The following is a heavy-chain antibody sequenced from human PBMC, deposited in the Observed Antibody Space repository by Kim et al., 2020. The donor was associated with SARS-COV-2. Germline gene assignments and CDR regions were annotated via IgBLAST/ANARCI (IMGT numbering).Heavy chain of an antibody. V-gene: IGHV3-33*06. CDR3: AKDPRYCSSTSCYASYYYYYGMDV. J-gene: IGHJ6*02. CDR1: GFTFSSYG. CDR2: IWYDGSNK. Sequence: GGSLRLSCAASGFTFSSYGMHWVRQAPGKGLEWVAVIWYDGSNKYYADSVKGRFTISRDNSKNTLYLQMNSLRAEDTAVYYCAKDPRYCSSTSCYASYYYYYGMDVWGQGTTVTVSS. D-gene: IGHD2-2*01.